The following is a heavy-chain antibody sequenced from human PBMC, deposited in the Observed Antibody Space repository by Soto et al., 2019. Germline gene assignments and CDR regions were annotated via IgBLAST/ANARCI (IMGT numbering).Heavy chain of an antibody. J-gene: IGHJ3*02. D-gene: IGHD6-19*01. CDR1: GSTFSSST. Sequence: SVKVSCKASGSTFSSSTISWVRQAPGQGLEWMGRIIPILGIANYAQKFQGRVTITADKSTSTAYMELSSLRSEDTAVYYCARSLEAGHPFDIWGQGTMVTVS. CDR3: ARSLEAGHPFDI. V-gene: IGHV1-69*02. CDR2: IIPILGIA.